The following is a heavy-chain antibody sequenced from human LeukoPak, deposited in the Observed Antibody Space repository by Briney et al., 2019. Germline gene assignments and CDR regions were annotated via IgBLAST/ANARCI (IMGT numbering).Heavy chain of an antibody. CDR1: GFTVSSNY. J-gene: IGHJ4*02. V-gene: IGHV3-53*04. D-gene: IGHD5-24*01. Sequence: PGGSLRLSCAASGFTVSSNYMSWVRQAPGKGLEWVSVIYSGGSTYYADPVKGRFTISRHNSKNTLYLQMNSLRAEDTAVYYCATSSRDGYTKEGYWGQGTLVTVSS. CDR2: IYSGGST. CDR3: ATSSRDGYTKEGY.